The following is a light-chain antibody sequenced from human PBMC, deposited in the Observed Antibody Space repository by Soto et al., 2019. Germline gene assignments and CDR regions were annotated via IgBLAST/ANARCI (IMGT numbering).Light chain of an antibody. V-gene: IGKV1-9*01. Sequence: DIQLTQSPSFLSASVGDRVTITCRASQGISSYLAWYQQKPGKAPKLLIFAASTLQRVVPSRFSGSGSGTEFTLTISSLQPEDFATYYCQQFNSYPLTFGGGTKVEIQ. CDR2: AAS. CDR1: QGISSY. J-gene: IGKJ4*01. CDR3: QQFNSYPLT.